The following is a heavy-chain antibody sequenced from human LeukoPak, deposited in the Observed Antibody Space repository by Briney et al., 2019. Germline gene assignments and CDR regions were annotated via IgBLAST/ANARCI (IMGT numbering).Heavy chain of an antibody. J-gene: IGHJ5*02. V-gene: IGHV1-18*04. CDR2: ISAYNGNT. CDR1: GYTFTGYY. CDR3: AREEENWFDP. Sequence: ASVKVSCKASGYTFTGYYMHWVRQAPGQGLEWMGWISAYNGNTNYAQKLQGRVTMTTDTSTSTAYMELRSLRSDDTAVYYCAREEENWFDPWGQGTLVTVSS.